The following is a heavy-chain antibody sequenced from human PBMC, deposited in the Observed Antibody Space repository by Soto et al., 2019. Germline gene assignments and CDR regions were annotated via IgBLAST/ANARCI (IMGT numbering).Heavy chain of an antibody. Sequence: EVQLLESGGGLVQPGGSLRLSCAASGFTFSSYAMSWVLQAPGKGLEWVSAISGSGGSTYYADSVKGRFTISRDNSKNTLYLQMNSLRAEDTAVYYCAKGGYYYDSSGYYVVFDYWGQGTLVTVSS. CDR3: AKGGYYYDSSGYYVVFDY. D-gene: IGHD3-22*01. CDR1: GFTFSSYA. J-gene: IGHJ4*02. CDR2: ISGSGGST. V-gene: IGHV3-23*01.